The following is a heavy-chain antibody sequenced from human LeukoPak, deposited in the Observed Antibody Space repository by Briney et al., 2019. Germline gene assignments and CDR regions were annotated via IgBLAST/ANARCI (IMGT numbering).Heavy chain of an antibody. CDR1: GFTFSSYE. Sequence: GGSLRLSCAASGFTFSSYEMNWVRQAPGKGLEWVSYISSSGSTIYYADSVKGRFTISRDNAKNSLYLQMNSLRAEDTALYHCARGYSSSWYLLDYWGQGTLVTVSS. D-gene: IGHD6-13*01. CDR2: ISSSGSTI. CDR3: ARGYSSSWYLLDY. J-gene: IGHJ4*02. V-gene: IGHV3-48*03.